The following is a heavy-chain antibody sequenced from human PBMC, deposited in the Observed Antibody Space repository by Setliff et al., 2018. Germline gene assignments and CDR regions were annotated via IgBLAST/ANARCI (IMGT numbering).Heavy chain of an antibody. V-gene: IGHV1-46*01. CDR1: GHSLTSNH. CDR3: IVNMVRPVTGLDS. CDR2: INPNDGFT. Sequence: ASVKVSCKASGHSLTSNHFHWGRQAPGKGLEWMGTINPNDGFTIYAPAFQGRVAMTTDTSTGTAYMELSGLTSADTAIYYCIVNMVRPVTGLDSWGPGTLVTVSS. D-gene: IGHD2-15*01. J-gene: IGHJ4*02.